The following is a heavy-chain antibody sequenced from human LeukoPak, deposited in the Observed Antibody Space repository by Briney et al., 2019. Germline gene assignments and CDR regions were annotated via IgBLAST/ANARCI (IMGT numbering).Heavy chain of an antibody. J-gene: IGHJ4*02. D-gene: IGHD3-10*01. CDR1: GYTFTSYA. CDR3: ARVIPWFGELSHFDY. Sequence: ASVKVSCKASGYTFTSYAMHWVRQAPGQRLEWMGWINAGNGNTKYSQKFQGRVTITRDTSASTAYMELSSLRSEDTAVYYCARVIPWFGELSHFDYWGRGTLVTVSS. CDR2: INAGNGNT. V-gene: IGHV1-3*01.